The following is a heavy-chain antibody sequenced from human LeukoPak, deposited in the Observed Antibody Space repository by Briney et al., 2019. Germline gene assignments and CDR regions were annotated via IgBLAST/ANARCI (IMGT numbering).Heavy chain of an antibody. V-gene: IGHV4-34*01. D-gene: IGHD1-7*01. CDR3: ARQEELRKSYYYAMDV. J-gene: IGHJ6*02. CDR2: INHGGST. CDR1: GGSFSGYY. Sequence: SETLSLTCAVYGGSFSGYYWSWIRQPPGKGLEWIGEINHGGSTNYNPSLESRVTISVDTSKNQFSLKLSSVTAADTAVYFCARQEELRKSYYYAMDVWGQGTTVTV.